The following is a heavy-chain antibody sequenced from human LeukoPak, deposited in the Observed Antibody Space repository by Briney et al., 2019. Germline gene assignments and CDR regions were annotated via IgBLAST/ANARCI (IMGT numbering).Heavy chain of an antibody. CDR1: GWRVSSNY. CDR3: TCSGSYKGNNYYYYGMDV. D-gene: IGHD3-10*02. Sequence: SLRVSCAASGWRVSSNYMSGLRQAAGKGADGVSVSYSGGSTYYADSVNGRFTISRDNSKNTLDLQMNTLRAEDTAVYYCTCSGSYKGNNYYYYGMDVWGQGTTVAVSS. V-gene: IGHV3-66*01. J-gene: IGHJ6*02. CDR2: SYSGGST.